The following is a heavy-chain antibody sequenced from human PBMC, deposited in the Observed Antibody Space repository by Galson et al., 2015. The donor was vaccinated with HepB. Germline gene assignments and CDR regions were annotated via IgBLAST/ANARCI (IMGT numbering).Heavy chain of an antibody. CDR2: ISYDGTNK. V-gene: IGHV3-30*18. CDR1: GFTFSGHG. CDR3: AKGRLYGAYDSPD. D-gene: IGHD5-12*01. Sequence: SLRLSCAASGFTFSGHGMHWVRQAPGKGLEWVAVISYDGTNKYYADSVKGRFTISRDNSKSTLYLQMNSLRAEDTAVYYCAKGRLYGAYDSPDWGQGTLVTVSS. J-gene: IGHJ4*02.